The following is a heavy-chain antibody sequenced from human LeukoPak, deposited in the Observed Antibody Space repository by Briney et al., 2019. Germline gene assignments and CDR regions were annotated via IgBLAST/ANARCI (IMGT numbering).Heavy chain of an antibody. J-gene: IGHJ6*03. D-gene: IGHD2/OR15-2a*01. Sequence: SETLSLTCTVSGGSISSGDDYGGWVRQPPGKGLEWIGYISYSGSTYYTPSLKSRVTISVDTSKNQFSLTLSSVTAADSAAYHRARGQARKEGYNYYMDVWGEGTTVTVSS. CDR1: GGSISSGDDY. V-gene: IGHV4-30-4*02. CDR3: ARGQARKEGYNYYMDV. CDR2: ISYSGST.